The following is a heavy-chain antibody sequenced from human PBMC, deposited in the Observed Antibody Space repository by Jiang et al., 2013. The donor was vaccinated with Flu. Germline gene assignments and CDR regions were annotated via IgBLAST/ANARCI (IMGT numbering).Heavy chain of an antibody. V-gene: IGHV2-70*11. CDR3: ARIRAAASSLAFDP. D-gene: IGHD2-2*01. Sequence: KPTQTLTLTCTFSGFSLSTSGMCVSWIRQPPGKALEWLARIDWDGDEYYSTSLETRLTISKDTSKNQVVLRMTNMDPMDTATYYCARIRAAASSLAFDPWGQGTLVTVSS. CDR1: GFSLSTSGMC. J-gene: IGHJ5*02. CDR2: IDWDGDE.